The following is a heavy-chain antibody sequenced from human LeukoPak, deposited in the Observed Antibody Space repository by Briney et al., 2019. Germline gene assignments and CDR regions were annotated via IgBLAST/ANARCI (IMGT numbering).Heavy chain of an antibody. V-gene: IGHV3-23*01. CDR1: GFTFSSYA. Sequence: PGGSLRLSCTASGFTFSSYAMSWVRHAPGKGLEWVPAITGNGSTTYYADSVKGRFTISRDNSKNTLYLQMNSLRAEDTAVYYCAKRGADSGGNSALVAFDIWGQGTMVTVSS. D-gene: IGHD4-23*01. J-gene: IGHJ3*02. CDR2: ITGNGSTT. CDR3: AKRGADSGGNSALVAFDI.